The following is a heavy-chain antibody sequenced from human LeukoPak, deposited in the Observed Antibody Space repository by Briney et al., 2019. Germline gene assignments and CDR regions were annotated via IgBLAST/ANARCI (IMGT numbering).Heavy chain of an antibody. CDR2: INSGGTVT. J-gene: IGHJ5*02. V-gene: IGHV3-74*01. CDR3: ARCKQQLAEGFDP. CDR1: GFTFSDFW. D-gene: IGHD6-13*01. Sequence: GGSLRLSCAASGFTFSDFWMHWVRQAPGKGLVWVSRINSGGTVTNYADSVKGRLTISRDNAKNTLYLQMNSLRAEDTAVYYCARCKQQLAEGFDPWGQGTLVTVSS.